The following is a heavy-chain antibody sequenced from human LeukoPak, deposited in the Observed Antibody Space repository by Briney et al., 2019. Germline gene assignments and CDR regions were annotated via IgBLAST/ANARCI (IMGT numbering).Heavy chain of an antibody. V-gene: IGHV4-59*01. Sequence: SETLSLTCTVSGGSISDYYWIWIRQPPGKGLEWVGHISNKGKTNYSPSLNSRVTISVDRSRNQFSLNLSSVTAADTAVYYCAREYYSLSGRNWFDPWGQGTLVTVSS. CDR1: GGSISDYY. CDR3: AREYYSLSGRNWFDP. D-gene: IGHD3-10*01. J-gene: IGHJ5*02. CDR2: ISNKGKT.